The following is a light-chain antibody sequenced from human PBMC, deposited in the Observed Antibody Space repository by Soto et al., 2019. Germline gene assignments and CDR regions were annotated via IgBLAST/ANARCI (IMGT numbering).Light chain of an antibody. CDR2: ASS. J-gene: IGKJ2*01. Sequence: DIQMTQSPSSLSASVGDRVTITCRASQGISSWLAWYQQKPEKAPKSLIYASSSLQSGVPSRFSGGGFGTEFTISISGPQPVACAPSYCEQYHTYPYTFGQGTKLES. CDR3: EQYHTYPYT. CDR1: QGISSW. V-gene: IGKV1D-16*01.